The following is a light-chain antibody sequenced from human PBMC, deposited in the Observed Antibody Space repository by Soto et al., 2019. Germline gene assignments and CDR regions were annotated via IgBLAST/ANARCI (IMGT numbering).Light chain of an antibody. Sequence: DIPRSPSRSTLSASVGDSVTITCRASQSISSWLAWYNQKPCKAPNLLIYDASSLESGVPSRFSGSGSGTEFTLTIRSLKPEDFATYYCQQYNSGITVGQGTKLDIK. CDR2: DAS. V-gene: IGKV1-5*01. CDR3: QQYNSGIT. CDR1: QSISSW. J-gene: IGKJ5*01.